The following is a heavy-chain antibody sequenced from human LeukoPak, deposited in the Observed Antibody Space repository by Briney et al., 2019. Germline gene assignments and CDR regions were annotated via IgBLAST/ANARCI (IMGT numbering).Heavy chain of an antibody. J-gene: IGHJ4*02. CDR3: AKGDSSGYLVDY. CDR1: GFTFDDYA. D-gene: IGHD3-22*01. CDR2: ISWNSGSI. Sequence: GRSLRLSCAASGFTFDDYAMHWVRQAPGKGPEWVSGISWNSGSIGYADSVKGRFTISRDNAKNSLYLQMNSLRAEDTALYYCAKGDSSGYLVDYWGQGTLVTVSS. V-gene: IGHV3-9*01.